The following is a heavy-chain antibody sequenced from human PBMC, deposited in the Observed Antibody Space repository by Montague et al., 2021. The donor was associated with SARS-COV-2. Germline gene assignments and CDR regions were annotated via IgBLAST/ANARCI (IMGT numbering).Heavy chain of an antibody. J-gene: IGHJ4*02. CDR2: INHSGGT. D-gene: IGHD5-24*01. CDR3: ARIFPRWLQFDPYFDY. CDR1: GGSFSGYY. Sequence: SETLSPTCAVYGGSFSGYYWSWIRQPPGKGLEWIGEINHSGGTNYNPSLKSRVTISVDTSKNQFSLKLSSVTAADTAVYYCARIFPRWLQFDPYFDYWGQGTLVTVSS. V-gene: IGHV4-34*01.